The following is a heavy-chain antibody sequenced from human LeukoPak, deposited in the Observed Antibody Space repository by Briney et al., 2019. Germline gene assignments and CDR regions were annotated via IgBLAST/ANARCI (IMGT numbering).Heavy chain of an antibody. J-gene: IGHJ3*02. V-gene: IGHV1-69*05. Sequence: SVKVSCKASGGTFSSYAISWVRQAPGQGLEWMGRITPIFGTANYAQKFQGRVTITTDESTSTAYMELSSLRSEDTAVYYCARPLRSGYYYNAFDIWGQGTMVTVSS. CDR2: ITPIFGTA. CDR1: GGTFSSYA. D-gene: IGHD3-22*01. CDR3: ARPLRSGYYYNAFDI.